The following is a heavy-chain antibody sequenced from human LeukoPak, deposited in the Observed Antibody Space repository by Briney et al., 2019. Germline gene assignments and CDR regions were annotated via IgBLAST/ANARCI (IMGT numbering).Heavy chain of an antibody. CDR2: ISYDERHK. CDR1: GYTFSNYG. V-gene: IGHV3-30*03. Sequence: GGSLTLSCVASGYTFSNYGMHWVRQAPGKGLEWVAVISYDERHKYYADSVKGRFTIFRVNSNNTLYLQMNSLRAEDTAMYYWARDPSITAVGIRLDYWGQGTLVTVSS. CDR3: ARDPSITAVGIRLDY. J-gene: IGHJ4*02. D-gene: IGHD6-13*01.